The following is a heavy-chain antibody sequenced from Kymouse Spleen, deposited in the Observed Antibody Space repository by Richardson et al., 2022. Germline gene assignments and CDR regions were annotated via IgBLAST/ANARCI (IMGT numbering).Heavy chain of an antibody. CDR2: IWYDGSNK. Sequence: QVQLVESGGGVVQPGRSLRLSCAASGFTFSSYGMHWVRQAPGKGLEWVAVIWYDGSNKYYADSVKGRFTISRDNSKNTLYLQMNSLRAEDTAVYYCARRYNWSLTYGMDVWGQGTTVTVSS. J-gene: IGHJ6*02. D-gene: IGHD1-20*01,IGHD1-7*01. V-gene: IGHV3-33*01. CDR3: ARRYNWSLTYGMDV. CDR1: GFTFSSYG.